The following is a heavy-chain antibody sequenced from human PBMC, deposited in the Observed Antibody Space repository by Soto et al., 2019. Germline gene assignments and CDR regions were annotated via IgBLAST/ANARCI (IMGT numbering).Heavy chain of an antibody. CDR1: GFTFSNAW. Sequence: GGSLRLSCAASGFTFSNAWMNWVRQAPGKGLEWVGRIKSKTDGGTTDYAAPVKGRFTISRDDSKNTLYLQMNSLKTEDTAVYYCTTVLATIFEVVIPGLYGMDVWGQGTTVTVSS. D-gene: IGHD3-3*01. CDR2: IKSKTDGGTT. CDR3: TTVLATIFEVVIPGLYGMDV. V-gene: IGHV3-15*07. J-gene: IGHJ6*02.